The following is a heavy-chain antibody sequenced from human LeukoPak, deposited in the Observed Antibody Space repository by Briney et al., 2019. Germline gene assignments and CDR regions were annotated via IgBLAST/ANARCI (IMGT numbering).Heavy chain of an antibody. Sequence: PGGSLRLSCAASGFTFSTYWMTWVRQAPGKGLEWVANIKQDGSEKYYVDSVKGRFTISRDNAKNSLYLQMNSLRAEDTAVYYCAELGITMIGGVWGKGTTVTISS. CDR2: IKQDGSEK. J-gene: IGHJ6*04. CDR3: AELGITMIGGV. V-gene: IGHV3-7*01. CDR1: GFTFSTYW. D-gene: IGHD3-10*02.